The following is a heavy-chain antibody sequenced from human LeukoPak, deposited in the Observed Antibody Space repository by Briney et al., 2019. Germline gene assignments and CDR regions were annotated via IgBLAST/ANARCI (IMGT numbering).Heavy chain of an antibody. J-gene: IGHJ3*02. CDR1: GYTFTDYY. Sequence: ASVKVSCRVSGYTFTDYYMHWVQQAPGKGLEWMGLVDPEDGETIYAEKFQGRVTITADTSTDTAYMELSSLRSEDTAVYYCAREDYDFWSGQLDAFDIWGQGTMVTVSS. CDR3: AREDYDFWSGQLDAFDI. V-gene: IGHV1-69-2*01. D-gene: IGHD3-3*01. CDR2: VDPEDGET.